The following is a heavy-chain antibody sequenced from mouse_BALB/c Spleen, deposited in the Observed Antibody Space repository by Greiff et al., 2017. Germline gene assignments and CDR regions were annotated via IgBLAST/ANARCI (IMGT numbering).Heavy chain of an antibody. J-gene: IGHJ4*01. V-gene: IGHV1-9*01. D-gene: IGHD2-4*01. Sequence: VQGVESGAELMKPGASVKISCKATGYTFSSYWIEWVKQRPGHGLEWIGEILPGSGSTNYNEKFKGKATFTADTSSNTAYMQLSSLTSEDSAVYYCARGGLRAAHAMDYWGQGTSVTVSA. CDR2: ILPGSGST. CDR3: ARGGLRAAHAMDY. CDR1: GYTFSSYW.